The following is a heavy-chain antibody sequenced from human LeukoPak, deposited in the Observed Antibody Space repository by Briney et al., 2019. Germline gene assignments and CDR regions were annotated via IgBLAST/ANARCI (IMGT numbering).Heavy chain of an antibody. J-gene: IGHJ6*03. CDR2: ISAYNRNT. Sequence: PSVKVSSKASGYTFTTHGIRWVRQAPEHGLEWMGWISAYNRNTNYAQKLQDRVTMTTHTSTSTAYMELRSLRSDDTAVYYSARAKDSSSWSTFHYYYYYYMDVWGKGTTVTVS. V-gene: IGHV1-18*04. CDR3: ARAKDSSSWSTFHYYYYYYMDV. D-gene: IGHD6-13*01. CDR1: GYTFTTHG.